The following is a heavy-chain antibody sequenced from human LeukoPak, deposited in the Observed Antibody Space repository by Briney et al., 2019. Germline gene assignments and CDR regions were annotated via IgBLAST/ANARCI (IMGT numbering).Heavy chain of an antibody. J-gene: IGHJ2*01. CDR3: VRAFRARYFDL. Sequence: PSETLSLTCTVSGGSITTSSYYWGWIRQPPGKGLEWIGIIYYSGSTYYNPSLKGRVTISVDTSKNQFSLKLSSVTAADTAVYYCVRAFRARYFDLWGRGTLVTVSS. V-gene: IGHV4-39*01. CDR2: IYYSGST. CDR1: GGSITTSSYY. D-gene: IGHD2/OR15-2a*01.